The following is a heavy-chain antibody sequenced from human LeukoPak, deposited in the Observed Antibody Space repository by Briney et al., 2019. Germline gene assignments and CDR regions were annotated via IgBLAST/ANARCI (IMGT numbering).Heavy chain of an antibody. J-gene: IGHJ4*02. CDR2: ISAYNGDT. CDR3: ARDPSNSSGWRAHFDY. V-gene: IGHV1-18*01. Sequence: ASVKVSCKASGYTFTSHAIIWMRQAPGQGLEWMGWISAYNGDTNYAQKFQGRVTMTTDTSTSTAYMEVRSLRSDDTAMYYCARDPSNSSGWRAHFDYWGQGTLVTVSS. D-gene: IGHD6-19*01. CDR1: GYTFTSHA.